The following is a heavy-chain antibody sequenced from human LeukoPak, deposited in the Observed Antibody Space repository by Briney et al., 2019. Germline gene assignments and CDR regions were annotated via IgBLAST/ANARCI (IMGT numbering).Heavy chain of an antibody. J-gene: IGHJ4*02. V-gene: IGHV3-30*18. CDR2: ISYDGSNK. CDR1: GFTFDDYA. Sequence: GGSLRLSCAASGFTFDDYAMHWVRQAPGKGLEWVAVISYDGSNKYYADSVKGRFTISRDNSKNTLYLQMNSLRAEDTAVYYCAKYKSYSSGPFDYWGQGTLVTVSS. CDR3: AKYKSYSSGPFDY. D-gene: IGHD6-19*01.